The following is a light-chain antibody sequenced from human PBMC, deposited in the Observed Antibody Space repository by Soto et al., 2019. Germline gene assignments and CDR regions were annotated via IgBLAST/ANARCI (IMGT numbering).Light chain of an antibody. Sequence: QSVLTQPPSASGSPGQSVAISCTGTSSDVGGYNYVSWYQQHPGKAPKLMIYEVNKRPSGVPDRFSGSKSGNTASLTVSGLQAEDEADYYCSSYAGSSNFFGTGTKVPS. CDR1: SSDVGGYNY. CDR3: SSYAGSSNF. J-gene: IGLJ1*01. CDR2: EVN. V-gene: IGLV2-8*01.